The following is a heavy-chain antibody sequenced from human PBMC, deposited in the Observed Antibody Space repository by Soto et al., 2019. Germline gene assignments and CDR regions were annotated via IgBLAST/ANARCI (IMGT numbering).Heavy chain of an antibody. V-gene: IGHV3-48*02. Sequence: PGGSLRLSCAASGFTFSSYSMNWVRQAPGKGLEWVSYISSSSSTIYYADSVKGRFTISRDNAKNSLYLQMNSLRDEDTAVYYCAIDDSPAVGQPKFYYYYYGMDVWGQGTTVTVSS. J-gene: IGHJ6*02. CDR1: GFTFSSYS. D-gene: IGHD1-26*01. CDR2: ISSSSSTI. CDR3: AIDDSPAVGQPKFYYYYYGMDV.